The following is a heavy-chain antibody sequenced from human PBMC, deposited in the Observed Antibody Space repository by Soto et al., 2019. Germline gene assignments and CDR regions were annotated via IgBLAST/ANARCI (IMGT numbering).Heavy chain of an antibody. J-gene: IGHJ6*02. CDR3: ARDRQFSHTRGGMDV. CDR2: ISGTGYNT. D-gene: IGHD3-10*01. CDR1: GFTFSSYA. V-gene: IGHV3-23*01. Sequence: EVQLLESGGGLVRPGGSLRLSCAASGFTFSSYAMNWVRQAPGKGLEWVSAISGTGYNTYYADSLKGRFTISRDNSKNTLSLQMNSLSAEDTAVYYCARDRQFSHTRGGMDVWGQGTTVTVSS.